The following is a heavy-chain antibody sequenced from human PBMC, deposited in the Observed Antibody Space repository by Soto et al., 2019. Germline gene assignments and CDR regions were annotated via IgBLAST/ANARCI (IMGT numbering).Heavy chain of an antibody. CDR3: AVLIAAAGRDY. J-gene: IGHJ4*02. D-gene: IGHD6-13*01. CDR2: IISILGIA. Sequence: QVQLVQSGAEVKKPGSSVKVSCKASGGTFSSYTISWVRQAPGQGLEWMGRIISILGIANYAQKFQGRVKITADKSTSTAYMELSSLRSEDTAVYYCAVLIAAAGRDYWGQGTLVTVSS. CDR1: GGTFSSYT. V-gene: IGHV1-69*02.